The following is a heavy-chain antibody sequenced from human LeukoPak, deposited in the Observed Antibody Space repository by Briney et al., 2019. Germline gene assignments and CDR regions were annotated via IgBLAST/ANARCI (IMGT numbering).Heavy chain of an antibody. Sequence: SSETLSLTCTVSGYSISNDYYWGWIRQPPGKGLEWIGSIYHSGSTYYNPSLKSRVTISVDTSKNQFSLKLSSVTAADTAVYYCARSRDGYNFHYWGQGTLVTVSS. CDR3: ARSRDGYNFHY. CDR2: IYHSGST. V-gene: IGHV4-38-2*02. J-gene: IGHJ4*02. CDR1: GYSISNDYY. D-gene: IGHD5-24*01.